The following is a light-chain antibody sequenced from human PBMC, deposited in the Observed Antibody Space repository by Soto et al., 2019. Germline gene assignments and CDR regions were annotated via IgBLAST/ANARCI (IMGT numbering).Light chain of an antibody. J-gene: IGLJ1*01. V-gene: IGLV1-44*01. CDR1: NSNIGSNT. CDR2: YDN. CDR3: NSQRRGGTRV. Sequence: QSVLTQPPSASGTPGQRVTISCSGSNSNIGSNTVNWYQQLPGTAPKLLIYYDNLRPSGVPDRISGSKSGTSASLAISGLQSEDEADYYCNSQRRGGTRVFGTGTKVTVL.